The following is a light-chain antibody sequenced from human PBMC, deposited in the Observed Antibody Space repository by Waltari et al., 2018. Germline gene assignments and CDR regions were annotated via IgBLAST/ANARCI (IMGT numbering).Light chain of an antibody. CDR3: QSYDSSLSDSYV. CDR1: SSNIGADYD. V-gene: IGLV1-40*01. Sequence: QSVLTQPPSVSGAPGQRVTISCTGSSSNIGADYDVRWYQQLPGTAPKLLIYGNNNRPSGVPDRFSGSKSGTSASLAITGLQAEDEADYFCQSYDSSLSDSYVFGTGTKVTVL. J-gene: IGLJ1*01. CDR2: GNN.